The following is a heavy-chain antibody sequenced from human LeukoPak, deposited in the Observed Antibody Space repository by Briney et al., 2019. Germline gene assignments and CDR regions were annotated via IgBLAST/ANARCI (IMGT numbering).Heavy chain of an antibody. Sequence: SETLSLTCTVSGYSISSGYYWVWIRQPPGKGLEWIGSIYRSGSTNSNPSLKSRVTISVDTSKNQFSLKLSSVTAADTAMYYCARRLLGYCSGGSCYSGYFQHWGQGTLVTVSS. CDR2: IYRSGST. D-gene: IGHD2-15*01. V-gene: IGHV4-38-2*02. CDR1: GYSISSGYY. CDR3: ARRLLGYCSGGSCYSGYFQH. J-gene: IGHJ1*01.